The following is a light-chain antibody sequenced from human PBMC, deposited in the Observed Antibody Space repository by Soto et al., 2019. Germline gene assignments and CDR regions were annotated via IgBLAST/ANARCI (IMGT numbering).Light chain of an antibody. J-gene: IGKJ1*01. CDR1: QSVSSSY. CDR3: QQYDSSPKT. Sequence: EIVLTQSPGTLSLSPGERATLSCRASQSVSSSYLAWYQQKPGQATRLLIYGASSRGTGIPDRVSGSGSGTDFTLTISRLEPEDFAVYYCQQYDSSPKTFGQGTKVDIK. CDR2: GAS. V-gene: IGKV3-20*01.